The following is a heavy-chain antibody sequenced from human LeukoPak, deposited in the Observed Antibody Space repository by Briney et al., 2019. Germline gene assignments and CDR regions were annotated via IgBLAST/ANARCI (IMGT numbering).Heavy chain of an antibody. CDR3: ARGRRVSGYYYYYYYMDV. CDR2: INHSGST. Sequence: SETLSLTCAVYGGSFSGYYWSWIRQPPGKGLEWIGEINHSGSTNYNPSLKSRVTISVDTSKNQFSLKLSSVTAADTAVYYCARGRRVSGYYYYYYYMDVWGKGTTVTVSS. J-gene: IGHJ6*03. CDR1: GGSFSGYY. V-gene: IGHV4-34*01. D-gene: IGHD6-13*01.